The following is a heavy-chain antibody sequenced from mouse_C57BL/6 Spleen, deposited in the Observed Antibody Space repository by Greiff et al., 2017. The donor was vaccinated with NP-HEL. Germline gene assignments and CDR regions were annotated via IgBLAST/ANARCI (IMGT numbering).Heavy chain of an antibody. Sequence: QVQLKQPGAELVMPGASVKLSCKASGYTFTSYWMHWVKQRPGQGLEWIGEIDPSDSYTNYNQKFKGKSTLTVDKSSSTAYMQLSSLTSEDSAVYYCARGITTVVAPMDYWGQGTSVTVSS. J-gene: IGHJ4*01. CDR1: GYTFTSYW. D-gene: IGHD1-1*01. CDR3: ARGITTVVAPMDY. CDR2: IDPSDSYT. V-gene: IGHV1-69*01.